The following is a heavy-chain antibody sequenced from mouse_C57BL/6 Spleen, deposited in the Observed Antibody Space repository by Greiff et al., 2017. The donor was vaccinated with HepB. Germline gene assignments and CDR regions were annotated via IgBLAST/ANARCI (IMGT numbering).Heavy chain of an antibody. Sequence: EVMLVESGAELVRPGASVKLSCTASGFNIKDDYMHWVKQRPEQGLEWIGWIDPENGDTEYASKFQGKATITADTSSNTAYLQLSSLTSEDTAVYYCTHITTVVAAGYFDVWGKGTTVTVSS. CDR1: GFNIKDDY. V-gene: IGHV14-4*01. CDR2: IDPENGDT. J-gene: IGHJ1*03. D-gene: IGHD1-1*01. CDR3: THITTVVAAGYFDV.